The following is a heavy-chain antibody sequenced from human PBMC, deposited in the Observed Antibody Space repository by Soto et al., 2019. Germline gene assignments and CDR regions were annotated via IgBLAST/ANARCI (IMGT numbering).Heavy chain of an antibody. V-gene: IGHV4-59*01. D-gene: IGHD3-9*01. Sequence: SETLSLTCTVSGGSISSYYWSWIRQPPGKGLEWIGYIYYSGSTNYNPSLKSRVTISVDTSKNQFSLKRSSVTAADTAVYYCAREVDSQFDYWGQGTLVTVSS. J-gene: IGHJ4*02. CDR3: AREVDSQFDY. CDR1: GGSISSYY. CDR2: IYYSGST.